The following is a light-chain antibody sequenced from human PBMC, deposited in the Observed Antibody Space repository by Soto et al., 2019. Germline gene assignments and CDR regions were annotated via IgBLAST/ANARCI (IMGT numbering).Light chain of an antibody. Sequence: QSALTQPASVSGSPGQSITISCTGTSSDVGGYNYVSWYQQHPGKAPKLMIYDVSNRPSGVSNRFSGSQSCNTASLTISGAQDEGEADYYCSSYTSSSTLVFGGGTKLTVL. CDR2: DVS. V-gene: IGLV2-14*01. CDR3: SSYTSSSTLV. J-gene: IGLJ2*01. CDR1: SSDVGGYNY.